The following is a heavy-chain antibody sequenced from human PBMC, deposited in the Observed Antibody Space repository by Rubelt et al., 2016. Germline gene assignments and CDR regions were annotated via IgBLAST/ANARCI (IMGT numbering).Heavy chain of an antibody. D-gene: IGHD3-10*01. V-gene: IGHV1-46*01. Sequence: QVQLVQSGAEVKKPGASVKVSCKASGYTFTSYYMHWVRQAPGQGLEWMGIINPSGGSTTYAQKCQGRVTITRDTSTSTVYMDLSSLRCEDTAVYYCARVGFYYDSGSYVDWGQGTLVTVSS. J-gene: IGHJ4*02. CDR2: INPSGGST. CDR1: GYTFTSYY. CDR3: ARVGFYYDSGSYVD.